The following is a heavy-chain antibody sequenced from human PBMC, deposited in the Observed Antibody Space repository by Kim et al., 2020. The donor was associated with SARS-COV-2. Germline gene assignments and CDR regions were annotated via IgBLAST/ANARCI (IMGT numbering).Heavy chain of an antibody. D-gene: IGHD3-22*01. V-gene: IGHV4-34*01. Sequence: SETLSLTCAVYGGSFSGYYWSWIRQPPGKGLEWIGEINHSGSTNYNPSLKSRVTISVDTSKNQFSLKLSSVTAADTAVYYCARRLYYYYDSSGYQFDYWGQGTLVTVSS. CDR1: GGSFSGYY. J-gene: IGHJ4*02. CDR2: INHSGST. CDR3: ARRLYYYYDSSGYQFDY.